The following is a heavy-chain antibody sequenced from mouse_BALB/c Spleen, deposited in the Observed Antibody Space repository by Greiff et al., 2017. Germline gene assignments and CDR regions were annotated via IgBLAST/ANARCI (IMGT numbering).Heavy chain of an antibody. CDR1: GYTFTSYT. V-gene: IGHV1-4*01. CDR3: ARYLRRRAMDY. D-gene: IGHD1-2*01. J-gene: IGHJ4*01. Sequence: VQLQQSGAELARPGASVKMSCKASGYTFTSYTMHWVKQRPGQGLEWIGYINPSSGYTNYNQKFKDKATLTADKSSSTAYMQLSSLTSEDSAVYYCARYLRRRAMDYWGQGTSVTVSS. CDR2: INPSSGYT.